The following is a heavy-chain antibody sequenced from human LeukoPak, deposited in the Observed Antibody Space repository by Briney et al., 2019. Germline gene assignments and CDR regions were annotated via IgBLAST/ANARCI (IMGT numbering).Heavy chain of an antibody. CDR1: GGSISSYY. J-gene: IGHJ4*02. V-gene: IGHV4-59*12. CDR2: IYYSGST. Sequence: PSETLSLTCTVSGGSISSYYWSWIRQPPGKGLEWIGYIYYSGSTNYNPSLKSRVTISVDKSKNQFSLKLSSVTAADTAVYYCARFREDTAMVGYYFDYWGQGTLVTVSS. D-gene: IGHD5-18*01. CDR3: ARFREDTAMVGYYFDY.